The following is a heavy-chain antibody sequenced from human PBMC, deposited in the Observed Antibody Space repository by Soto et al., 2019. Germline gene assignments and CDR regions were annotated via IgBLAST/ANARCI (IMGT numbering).Heavy chain of an antibody. D-gene: IGHD3-22*01. V-gene: IGHV3-23*01. CDR3: AKNPGYYYDSTGYHLDY. Sequence: EVQLLESGGGLVQPGGSLRLSCAASEFTFSNYAMSWVRQAPGKGLEWVSAISYGGGTTYYADSVKGRFTISRDNSKNTRYLQMNSLRAEDTAVYYCAKNPGYYYDSTGYHLDYWGQGTLVTVSS. CDR2: ISYGGGTT. J-gene: IGHJ4*02. CDR1: EFTFSNYA.